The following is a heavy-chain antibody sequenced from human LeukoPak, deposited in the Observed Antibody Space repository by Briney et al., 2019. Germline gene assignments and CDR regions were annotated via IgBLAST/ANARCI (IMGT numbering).Heavy chain of an antibody. Sequence: GGSLRLSFAASGFTFVCYWMHWVRQAPGKGPVGVSRINSDGSTTNYAASARGHFNISRDNAKNRLYLQMTSLRVEETAVYYCASTSRLDYWGQGTLVTVSS. CDR1: GFTFVCYW. V-gene: IGHV3-74*01. CDR2: INSDGSTT. CDR3: ASTSRLDY. D-gene: IGHD2-2*01. J-gene: IGHJ4*02.